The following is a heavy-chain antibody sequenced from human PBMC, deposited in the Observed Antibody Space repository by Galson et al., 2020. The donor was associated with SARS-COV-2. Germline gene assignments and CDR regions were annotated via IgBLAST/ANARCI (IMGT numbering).Heavy chain of an antibody. Sequence: ETSETLSLTCTVSGGSISSYYWSWIRQPPGKGLEWIGYIYYSGSTNYNPPLKSRVTISVDTSKNQFSLKLSSVTAADTAVYYCARGDTDYYDSSGYYYYFDYWGQGTLVTVSS. D-gene: IGHD3-22*01. CDR3: ARGDTDYYDSSGYYYYFDY. CDR1: GGSISSYY. V-gene: IGHV4-59*08. J-gene: IGHJ4*02. CDR2: IYYSGST.